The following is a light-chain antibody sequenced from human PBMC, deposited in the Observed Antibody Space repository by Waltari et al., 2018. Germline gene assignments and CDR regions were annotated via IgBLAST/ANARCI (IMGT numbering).Light chain of an antibody. CDR2: DVS. CDR3: GSSTTTSPFAVV. J-gene: IGLJ2*01. Sequence: ALTQPCSVSASPGPSSTISGRGASPNIGHYDCVAWYLQHPATAPKLIILDVSKRPSGISDHFPASQSGSTASLTISGLQAEDEGEYFCGSSTTTSPFAVVFGGGTKLTVL. V-gene: IGLV2-14*03. CDR1: SPNIGHYDC.